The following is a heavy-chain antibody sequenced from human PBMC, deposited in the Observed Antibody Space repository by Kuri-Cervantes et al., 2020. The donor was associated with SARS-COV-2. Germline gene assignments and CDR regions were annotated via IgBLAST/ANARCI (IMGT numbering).Heavy chain of an antibody. CDR3: ARGVGAAVAGTLITIYYYYGMDV. D-gene: IGHD6-19*01. CDR2: INHSGST. CDR1: GGSFSGYY. V-gene: IGHV4-34*01. Sequence: SETLSLTCAVYGGSFSGYYWSWIRQPPGKGLEWIGEINHSGSTNYNPSLKSRVTISVDPSKNQFSLKLSSVTAADTAVYYCARGVGAAVAGTLITIYYYYGMDVWGQGTTVTVSS. J-gene: IGHJ6*02.